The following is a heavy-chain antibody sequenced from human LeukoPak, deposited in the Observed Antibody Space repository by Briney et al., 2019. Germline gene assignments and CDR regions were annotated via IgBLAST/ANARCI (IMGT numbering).Heavy chain of an antibody. CDR2: IIPIFGTA. CDR1: GGTFSSYA. D-gene: IGHD2-2*01. Sequence: SVKVSCKASGGTFSSYAISWVRQAPGQGLEWMGGIIPIFGTANYAQKFQGRVTITADESTSTAYMELSSLRSEDTAVYYCASARLRERYCSSTSCSVFDYWGQGTLVTVSS. CDR3: ASARLRERYCSSTSCSVFDY. J-gene: IGHJ4*02. V-gene: IGHV1-69*13.